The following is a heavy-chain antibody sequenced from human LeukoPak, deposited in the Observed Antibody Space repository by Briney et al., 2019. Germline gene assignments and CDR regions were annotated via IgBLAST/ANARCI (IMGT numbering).Heavy chain of an antibody. CDR3: ARAYYYGSGSYGLDY. Sequence: SETLSLTCTVSGGSISSYYWSWIRQPPGKGPEWIGYIYSSGSTNYNPSLKSRLTISVDASKNQFSLKLTSVTAADTAVYYCARAYYYGSGSYGLDYWGQGTLVTVSS. V-gene: IGHV4-59*01. J-gene: IGHJ4*02. CDR1: GGSISSYY. CDR2: IYSSGST. D-gene: IGHD3-10*01.